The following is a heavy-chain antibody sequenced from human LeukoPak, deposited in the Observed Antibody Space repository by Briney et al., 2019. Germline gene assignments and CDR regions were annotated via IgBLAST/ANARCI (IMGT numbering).Heavy chain of an antibody. CDR1: GFTFSSYA. V-gene: IGHV3-64*01. Sequence: GGSLRLSCAASGFTFSSYAMSWVRQAPGKGLEYVSAISSNGGSTYYANSVKGRFTISRDNSKNTLYLQMGSLRAEDMAVYYCARGLRLGELSLFDYWGQGTLVTVSS. D-gene: IGHD3-16*02. J-gene: IGHJ4*02. CDR3: ARGLRLGELSLFDY. CDR2: ISSNGGST.